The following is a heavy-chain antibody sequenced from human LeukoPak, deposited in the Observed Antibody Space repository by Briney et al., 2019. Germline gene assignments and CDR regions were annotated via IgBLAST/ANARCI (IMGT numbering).Heavy chain of an antibody. CDR1: GGSISSGGYY. CDR3: ARAGAAPYGYFDY. Sequence: PSETLSLTCTVSGGSISSGGYYWSWIRQHPGKGLEWIGYIYYSGSTYYNPSLKSRVTISVDTSKNQFSLKLSSVTAADTAVYYCARAGAAPYGYFDYWGQGTLVTVSS. CDR2: IYYSGST. D-gene: IGHD1-26*01. J-gene: IGHJ4*02. V-gene: IGHV4-31*03.